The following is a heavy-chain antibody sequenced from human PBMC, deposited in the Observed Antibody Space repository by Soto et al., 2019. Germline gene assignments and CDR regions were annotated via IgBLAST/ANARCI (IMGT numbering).Heavy chain of an antibody. V-gene: IGHV1-69*13. Sequence: SVKVSCKVSGGTFSNYAIDRVALAPEHGLEWMGGITPIFGTTYYTQKFQGRATIIADDSTTTAYLEMSSLRYEDTAIYYCARVEAVAGLYQYHGLDVWGQGTVVTVSS. CDR2: ITPIFGTT. D-gene: IGHD6-19*01. J-gene: IGHJ6*02. CDR1: GGTFSNYA. CDR3: ARVEAVAGLYQYHGLDV.